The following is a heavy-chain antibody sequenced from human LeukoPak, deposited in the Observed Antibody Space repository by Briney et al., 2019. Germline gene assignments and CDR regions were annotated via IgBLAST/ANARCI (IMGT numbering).Heavy chain of an antibody. CDR3: AKGSSGYFADL. J-gene: IGHJ5*02. V-gene: IGHV3-23*01. Sequence: QAGGSLRLSCAASGFTFSNYGMTWVRQAPGKGLEWVAAISNDGGGTMYASFVEGRFTISRDNSKNTLFLQMNSLRAEDTALYYCAKGSSGYFADLWGQGTLATVSS. CDR1: GFTFSNYG. D-gene: IGHD3-22*01. CDR2: ISNDGGGT.